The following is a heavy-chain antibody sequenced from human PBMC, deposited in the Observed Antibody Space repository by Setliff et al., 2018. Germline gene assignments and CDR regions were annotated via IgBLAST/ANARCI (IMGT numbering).Heavy chain of an antibody. CDR1: GYTFTSYY. CDR2: INPNSGGT. V-gene: IGHV1-2*04. CDR3: ARDLLYSGSYFGYYYGMDV. Sequence: VSCKASGYTFTSYYMHWVRQAPGQGLEWMGWINPNSGGTNYAQKFQGWVTMTRDTSISTAYMELSRLRSDDTAVYYCARDLLYSGSYFGYYYGMDVWGQGTTVTVSS. D-gene: IGHD1-26*01. J-gene: IGHJ6*02.